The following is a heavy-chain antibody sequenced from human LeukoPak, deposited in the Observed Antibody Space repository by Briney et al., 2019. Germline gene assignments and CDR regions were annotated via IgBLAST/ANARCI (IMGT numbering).Heavy chain of an antibody. CDR3: ARVTYYYDSSVYYYLQSGAFDI. CDR1: GGSISSYY. Sequence: PSETLSLTCTVSGGSISSYYWSWIRQPPGKGLEWIGYIYYSGSTNYNPSPKSRVTISVDTSKNQFSLKLSSVTAADTAVYFCARVTYYYDSSVYYYLQSGAFDIWGQGTMVTVSS. J-gene: IGHJ3*02. V-gene: IGHV4-59*01. D-gene: IGHD3-22*01. CDR2: IYYSGST.